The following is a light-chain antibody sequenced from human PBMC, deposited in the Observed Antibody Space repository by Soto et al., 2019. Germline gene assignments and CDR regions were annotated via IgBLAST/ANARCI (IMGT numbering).Light chain of an antibody. J-gene: IGLJ2*01. CDR2: DVS. CDR1: SSDVGGYNY. V-gene: IGLV2-14*01. Sequence: QSALTQPASVSGSPGQSITISCTGTSSDVGGYNYVSWYQQHPGKAPKLMIYDVSNRPSGVSNRFSGSKSGNTASLTISGLQXEXEXXYYCSSYTSSSSVVFGGGTKLTVL. CDR3: SSYTSSSSVV.